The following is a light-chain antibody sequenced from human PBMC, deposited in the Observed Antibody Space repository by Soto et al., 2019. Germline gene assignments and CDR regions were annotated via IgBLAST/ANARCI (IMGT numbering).Light chain of an antibody. J-gene: IGKJ4*02. Sequence: TQSPSSLSASPGDRVTITCRASQSVSSYLAWYQQKPGKAPRLLIYAASSMDTGIPARFSGSGSGTEFTLTISSIQPEDFAAYYCQQRSSWPRTFGGGTKVDIK. CDR2: AAS. V-gene: IGKV3-11*01. CDR1: QSVSSY. CDR3: QQRSSWPRT.